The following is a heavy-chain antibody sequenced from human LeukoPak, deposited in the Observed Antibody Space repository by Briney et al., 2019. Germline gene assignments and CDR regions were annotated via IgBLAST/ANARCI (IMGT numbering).Heavy chain of an antibody. CDR2: INHSGST. CDR1: GGSFSGYY. J-gene: IGHJ5*02. D-gene: IGHD2-21*01. Sequence: SETLSLTCAVYGGSFSGYYWSRIRQPPGKGLEWIGEINHSGSTNYNPSLKSRVTISVDTSKNQFSLKLSSVTAADTAVYYCATHLGGDWFDPWGQGTLVTVSS. CDR3: ATHLGGDWFDP. V-gene: IGHV4-34*01.